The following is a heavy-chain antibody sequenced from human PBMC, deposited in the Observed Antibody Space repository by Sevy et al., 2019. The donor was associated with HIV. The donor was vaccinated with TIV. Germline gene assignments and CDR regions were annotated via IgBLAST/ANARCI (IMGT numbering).Heavy chain of an antibody. Sequence: GGSLRLSCAASGFTCSKYSMSWVRQPPGKGLEWVSTLSFGCGEINYADSVKGRFTISRDNSKSSVYLQMNNLRPEDTAVYYCAREGCTKPHDYWGQGTLVTVYS. CDR2: LSFGCGEI. D-gene: IGHD2-8*01. J-gene: IGHJ4*02. CDR1: GFTCSKYS. CDR3: AREGCTKPHDY. V-gene: IGHV3-23*01.